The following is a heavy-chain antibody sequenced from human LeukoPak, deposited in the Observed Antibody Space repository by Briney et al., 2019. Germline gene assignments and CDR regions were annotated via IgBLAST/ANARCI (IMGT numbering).Heavy chain of an antibody. J-gene: IGHJ4*02. CDR3: AKDYYASGTYRHFDY. Sequence: GGSLRLSXAASGFTFSSYAMSWVRQAPGKGLEWVSVISGSGDSTYYPDSVKGRFTISRDNSKNTLYLQMNSLRAEDTAVYYCAKDYYASGTYRHFDYWGQGTLVTVSS. CDR1: GFTFSSYA. CDR2: ISGSGDST. D-gene: IGHD3-10*01. V-gene: IGHV3-23*01.